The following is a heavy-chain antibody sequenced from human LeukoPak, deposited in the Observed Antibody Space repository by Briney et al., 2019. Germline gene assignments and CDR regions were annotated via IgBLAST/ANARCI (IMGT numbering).Heavy chain of an antibody. CDR2: ISGSGGTT. Sequence: PGGSLRLSCAASGFTFNNYAMNWVRQAPGKGLEWVSVISGSGGTTYYADSVKGRFTISRDSSKNTLYLQMNSLRAEDTAVYYCVRDSYTREWHEIESDYWGQGTLVTVSS. CDR1: GFTFNNYA. J-gene: IGHJ4*02. D-gene: IGHD6-13*01. V-gene: IGHV3-23*01. CDR3: VRDSYTREWHEIESDY.